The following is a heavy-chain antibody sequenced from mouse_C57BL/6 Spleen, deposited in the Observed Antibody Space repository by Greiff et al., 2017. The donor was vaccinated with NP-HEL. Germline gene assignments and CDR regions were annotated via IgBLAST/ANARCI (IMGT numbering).Heavy chain of an antibody. CDR2: INPNYGTT. D-gene: IGHD2-3*01. CDR3: ARWLLRDYYAMES. CDR1: GYSFTDYN. J-gene: IGHJ4*01. Sequence: VQLKESGPELVKPGASVKISCKASGYSFTDYNMNWVKQSNGQSLEWIGVINPNYGTTSYNQKFKGKATLTVAQSSSTAYMQLNSLTSEDSAVYYCARWLLRDYYAMESGGQGTSVTVSS. V-gene: IGHV1-39*01.